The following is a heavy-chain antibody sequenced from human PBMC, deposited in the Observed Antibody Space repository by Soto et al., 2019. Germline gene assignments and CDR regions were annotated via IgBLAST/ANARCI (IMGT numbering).Heavy chain of an antibody. CDR3: ARHQDCSGGSRYSHSYYYYMDV. V-gene: IGHV4-59*08. Sequence: QVQLQESGPGLVKPSETLSFTCTVSGGSISSYYWSWIRQPPGKGLEWIGYVYSSGSTNQNPSLRSRVTISVDTSKSQFSLKLSSVTAADTAVYYCARHQDCSGGSRYSHSYYYYMDVWGKGTTVTVSS. CDR1: GGSISSYY. CDR2: VYSSGST. J-gene: IGHJ6*03. D-gene: IGHD2-15*01.